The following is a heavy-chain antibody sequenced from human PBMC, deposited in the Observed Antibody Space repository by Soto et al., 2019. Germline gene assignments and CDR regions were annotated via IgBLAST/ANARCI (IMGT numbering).Heavy chain of an antibody. CDR3: ARAVWGSSKEFDF. D-gene: IGHD3-16*01. CDR1: GFNFAGYF. CDR2: INPNSGVA. J-gene: IGHJ4*02. Sequence: ASVKVSCKASGFNFAGYFLHWVRQAPGQGLEWLGWINPNSGVAKDAQKFQGRVTLTWDRSISSAYMEMGRLTFDDTAVYYCARAVWGSSKEFDFWRQGTRVTVSS. V-gene: IGHV1-2*02.